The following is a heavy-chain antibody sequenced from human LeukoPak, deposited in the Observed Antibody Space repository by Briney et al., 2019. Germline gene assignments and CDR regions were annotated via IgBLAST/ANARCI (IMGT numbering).Heavy chain of an antibody. D-gene: IGHD6-13*01. CDR2: ISGSGGST. J-gene: IGHJ4*02. V-gene: IGHV3-23*01. CDR3: AKGYSSSWYYFDY. CDR1: GFTFSSYA. Sequence: GGSLRLSCAASGFTFSSYAMSWVRQAPGKGLEWVSAISGSGGSTYYADSVKGRFTISRDNSKNTLYPQMNSLRAEDTAVYYCAKGYSSSWYYFDYWGQGTLVTVSS.